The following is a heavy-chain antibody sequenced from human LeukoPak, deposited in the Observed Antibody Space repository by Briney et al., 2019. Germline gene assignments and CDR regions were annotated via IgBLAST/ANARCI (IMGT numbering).Heavy chain of an antibody. V-gene: IGHV3-23*01. J-gene: IGHJ4*02. D-gene: IGHD1-26*01. CDR2: LAYSGAA. CDR1: GFTLNKYP. Sequence: GGSLRLSCSVSGFTLNKYPMNWVRQAPGKGLEWISTLAYSGAAHYGDSVKGRFTISRDDSKNTVYLQMNSLRAEDTAVYYCARVNVGELPGDYYFDYWGQGTLVTVSS. CDR3: ARVNVGELPGDYYFDY.